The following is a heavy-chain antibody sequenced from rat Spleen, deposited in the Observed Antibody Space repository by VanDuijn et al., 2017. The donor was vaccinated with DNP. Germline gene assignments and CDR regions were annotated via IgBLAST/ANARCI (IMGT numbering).Heavy chain of an antibody. J-gene: IGHJ2*01. CDR3: ARWGTYFNY. CDR2: ITYSGST. V-gene: IGHV3-1*01. Sequence: EVQLQESGPGLVKPSQSLSLTCSVTGYSITSNYWGWIRQFPGNKMEYIGHITYSGSTNYNPSLKSRISITRDTWKNQFFLQLNSVTTEDTATYYGARWGTYFNYWGQGVMVTVSS. CDR1: GYSITSNY.